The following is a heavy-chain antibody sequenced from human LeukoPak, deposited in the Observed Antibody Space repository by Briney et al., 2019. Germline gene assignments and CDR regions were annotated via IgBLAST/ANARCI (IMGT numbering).Heavy chain of an antibody. CDR1: GFTFSSYG. D-gene: IGHD3-3*01. Sequence: PGGSLRLSCAASGFTFSSYGMSWVRQAPGKGLEWVSGISGSGGSTYYADSVKGRFTISRDNSKNTLFLQMNSLRAEDTAVYYCAKVPHYDFWSGFYSYFDYWGQGSLVTVSS. V-gene: IGHV3-23*01. J-gene: IGHJ4*02. CDR2: ISGSGGST. CDR3: AKVPHYDFWSGFYSYFDY.